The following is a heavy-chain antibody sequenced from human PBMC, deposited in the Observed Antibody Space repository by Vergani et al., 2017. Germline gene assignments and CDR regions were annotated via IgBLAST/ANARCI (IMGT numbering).Heavy chain of an antibody. D-gene: IGHD6-6*01. J-gene: IGHJ4*02. V-gene: IGHV1-18*01. CDR3: ASIAARYYFDY. CDR2: ISAYNGNT. Sequence: QVQLVQSGAEVKKPGASVTVSCKASGYTFTSYGISWVRPAPGQGLEWMGWISAYNGNTNYAQKLQGRVTMTTDTSTSTAYMELRSLRSEDTAVYYGASIAARYYFDYWGQGTLVTVSS. CDR1: GYTFTSYG.